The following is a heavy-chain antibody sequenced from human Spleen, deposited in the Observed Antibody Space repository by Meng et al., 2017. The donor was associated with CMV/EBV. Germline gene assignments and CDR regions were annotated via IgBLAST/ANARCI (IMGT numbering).Heavy chain of an antibody. CDR1: GGSISSSSYY. CDR2: IYYSGST. Sequence: SETLSLTCTVSGGSISSSSYYWGWIRQPPGKGLEWIGSIYYSGSTYYNPSLKSRVTISVDTSENQFSLKLTSVTAADTAVYYCAGASTSSASSRWFDPWGQGILVTVSS. J-gene: IGHJ5*02. CDR3: AGASTSSASSRWFDP. V-gene: IGHV4-39*07. D-gene: IGHD5/OR15-5a*01.